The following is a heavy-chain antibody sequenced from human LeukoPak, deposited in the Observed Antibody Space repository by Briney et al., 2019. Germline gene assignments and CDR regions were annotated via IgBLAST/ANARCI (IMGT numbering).Heavy chain of an antibody. J-gene: IGHJ4*02. D-gene: IGHD4-17*01. V-gene: IGHV1-18*01. CDR2: ISVYNGNT. CDR3: ARDLSLGRHDYGEPFDY. Sequence: GASVNVCGKTAGYTFTNHGISWGRRAPGQGLEWMGWISVYNGNTDYVQKWQGRVTITTDTSTSTAYMELRSLRSDDTAVHYCARDLSLGRHDYGEPFDYWGQGTLVTVSS. CDR1: GYTFTNHG.